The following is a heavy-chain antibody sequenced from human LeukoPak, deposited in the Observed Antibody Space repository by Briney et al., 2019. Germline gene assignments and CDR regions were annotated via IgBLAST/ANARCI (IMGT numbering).Heavy chain of an antibody. D-gene: IGHD6-19*01. V-gene: IGHV3-30*04. CDR2: ISYDGSNK. Sequence: GRSLRLSCAASGFTFSSYAMHWVRQAPGKGLEWVAVISYDGSNKYYADSVKGRFTISRDNSKNTLYLQMNSLRADDTAVYYCTRNSGWYEVSWGQGTLVTVSS. CDR1: GFTFSSYA. J-gene: IGHJ4*02. CDR3: TRNSGWYEVS.